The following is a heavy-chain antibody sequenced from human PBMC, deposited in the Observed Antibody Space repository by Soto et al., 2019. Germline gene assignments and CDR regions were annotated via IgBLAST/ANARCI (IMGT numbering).Heavy chain of an antibody. D-gene: IGHD3-16*02. J-gene: IGHJ4*02. CDR3: ARDPYVWGSYRYSALDY. CDR2: IWYDGSNK. Sequence: PGGSLRLSCAASGFTFSSYGMHWVRQAPGKGLEWVAVIWYDGSNKYYADSVKGRFTISRDNSKNTLYLQMNSLRAEDTAVYYCARDPYVWGSYRYSALDYWGQGTLVTVSS. V-gene: IGHV3-33*01. CDR1: GFTFSSYG.